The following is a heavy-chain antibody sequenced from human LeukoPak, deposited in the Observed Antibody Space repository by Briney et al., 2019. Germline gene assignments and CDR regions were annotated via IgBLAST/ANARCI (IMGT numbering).Heavy chain of an antibody. V-gene: IGHV3-15*01. CDR2: IKSKTDGGTI. Sequence: GGSLRLSCGASGFTFNHAWMSWVRQAPGKGLEWVGRIKSKTDGGTIDYAAPVKGRFTISRDDSKNMLYLQMNSLKTEDTAVYYCTTVGSSRYYYYFDYWGQGKLVTVSS. CDR1: GFTFNHAW. CDR3: TTVGSSRYYYYFDY. D-gene: IGHD3-22*01. J-gene: IGHJ4*02.